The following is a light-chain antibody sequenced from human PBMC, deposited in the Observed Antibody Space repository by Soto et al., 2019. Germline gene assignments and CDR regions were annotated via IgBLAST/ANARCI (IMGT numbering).Light chain of an antibody. V-gene: IGLV2-23*01. Sequence: QSALTQPASVSGSPGQSITFSCTGTSSDVGNYNLVSWYQHHPGKAPKLMIYEGSKRPSGVSNRFSGSKSGNTASLTISGLQAEDEADYYCCSYAGSSTYVFGTGTKLTVL. CDR2: EGS. J-gene: IGLJ1*01. CDR3: CSYAGSSTYV. CDR1: SSDVGNYNL.